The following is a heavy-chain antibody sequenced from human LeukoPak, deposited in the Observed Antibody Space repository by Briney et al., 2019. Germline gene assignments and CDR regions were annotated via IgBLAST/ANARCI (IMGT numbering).Heavy chain of an antibody. CDR2: INHSGST. V-gene: IGHV4-39*07. Sequence: SETLSLTCTVSGGSVSSGTYYWTWIRQPPGMGLEWIGEINHSGSTNYNPSLKSRVTISVDTSKNQFSLKLSSVTAADTAVYYCARGKIWFGEFGFDYWGQGTLVTVSS. CDR1: GGSVSSGTYY. J-gene: IGHJ4*02. D-gene: IGHD3-10*01. CDR3: ARGKIWFGEFGFDY.